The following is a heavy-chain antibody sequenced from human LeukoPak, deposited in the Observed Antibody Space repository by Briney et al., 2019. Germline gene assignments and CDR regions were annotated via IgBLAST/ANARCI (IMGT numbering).Heavy chain of an antibody. CDR1: GGFISSYY. D-gene: IGHD6-13*01. CDR2: IYTSGST. V-gene: IGHV4-4*07. CDR3: ARHVSSSWYVPYNWFDP. J-gene: IGHJ5*02. Sequence: PSETLSLTCTVSGGFISSYYWSWIRQPAGKGLEWIGRIYTSGSTNYNPSLKSRVTMSVDTSKNQFSLKLSSVTAADTAVYYCARHVSSSWYVPYNWFDPWGQGTLVTVSS.